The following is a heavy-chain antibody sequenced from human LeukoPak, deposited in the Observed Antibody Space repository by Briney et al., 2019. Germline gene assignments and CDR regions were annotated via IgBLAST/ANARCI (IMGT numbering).Heavy chain of an antibody. CDR3: ARGPWELQRSPYYYYMDV. CDR1: GYTFTSYY. Sequence: SVKVSCKASGYTFTSYYMHWVRQAPGQGLEWMGGTIPLFDTTTYAQKFQGRVTITADKSTSTVYMELSSLRSEDTAVYYCARGPWELQRSPYYYYMDVWGKGTTVTVSS. D-gene: IGHD1-26*01. J-gene: IGHJ6*03. CDR2: TIPLFDTT. V-gene: IGHV1-69*06.